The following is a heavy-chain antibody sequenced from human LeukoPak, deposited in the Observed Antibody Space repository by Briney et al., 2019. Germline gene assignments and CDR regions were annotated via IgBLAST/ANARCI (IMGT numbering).Heavy chain of an antibody. CDR2: LYYSGSA. D-gene: IGHD3-16*02. Sequence: SETLSLTCTVSGGSISSSSYFWGWIRQPPGKGLEWIGSLYYSGSAYYNPSLKSRVTISVDASKNQFSLKLSSVTAADTGVYYCARTYDYIWGSFRSHSFDSWGQGTLVTVSS. V-gene: IGHV4-39*01. CDR3: ARTYDYIWGSFRSHSFDS. J-gene: IGHJ4*02. CDR1: GGSISSSSYF.